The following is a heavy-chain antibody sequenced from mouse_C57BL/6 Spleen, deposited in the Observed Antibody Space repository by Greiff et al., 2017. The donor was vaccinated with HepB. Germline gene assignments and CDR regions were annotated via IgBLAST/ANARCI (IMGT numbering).Heavy chain of an antibody. D-gene: IGHD2-2*01. CDR1: GYTFTSYW. J-gene: IGHJ1*03. Sequence: QVQLQQPGAELVKPGASVKLSCKASGYTFTSYWMHWVKQRPGQGLEWIGEIDPSDSYTNYNQKFKGKATLTVDKSSSTAYMQLSSLTSEDSAVYYCARRVYSGCDGYFDGWGTGTTVTVSS. V-gene: IGHV1-50*01. CDR3: ARRVYSGCDGYFDG. CDR2: IDPSDSYT.